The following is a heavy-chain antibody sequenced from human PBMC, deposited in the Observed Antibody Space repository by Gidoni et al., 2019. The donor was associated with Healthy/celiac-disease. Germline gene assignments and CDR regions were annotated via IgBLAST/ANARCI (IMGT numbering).Heavy chain of an antibody. CDR2: IYYSGST. J-gene: IGHJ4*02. CDR3: ARSDSYDFWGGAFDY. V-gene: IGHV4-28*01. Sequence: QVQLQESGPGLVKPSDTLSLTCAVSGYSISSSNWCGWIRQPPGKGLEWIGYIYYSGSTYYNPSLKSRVTMSVDTSKNQFSLKLSSVTAVDTAVYYCARSDSYDFWGGAFDYWGQGTLVTVSS. D-gene: IGHD3-3*01. CDR1: GYSISSSNW.